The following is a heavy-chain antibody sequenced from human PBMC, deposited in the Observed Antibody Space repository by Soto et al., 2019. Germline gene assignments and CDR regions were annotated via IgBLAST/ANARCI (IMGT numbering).Heavy chain of an antibody. D-gene: IGHD1-7*01. CDR3: ARATGDNWTYEAH. Sequence: SETLSLTCRVSGAYISDFSWSWIRQPAGKGLEWIGRITINGNTQKNRSFKSRVTMSIDTSRNHFSLNLQSATAADTALYYCARATGDNWTYEAHWGARTLVTVSS. V-gene: IGHV4-4*07. J-gene: IGHJ1*01. CDR2: ITINGNT. CDR1: GAYISDFS.